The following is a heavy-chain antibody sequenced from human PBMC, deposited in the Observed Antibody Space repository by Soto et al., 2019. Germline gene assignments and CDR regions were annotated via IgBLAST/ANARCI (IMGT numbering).Heavy chain of an antibody. Sequence: GGSLRLSCAASGFTFSSYAMSWVRQAPGKGLEWVSAISGSGGSTYYADSVKGRFTISRDNSKNTLYLQMNSLRAEDTAVYYSAKDSRYYDILTGYSHYYGMDVWGQGTTVTVSS. CDR3: AKDSRYYDILTGYSHYYGMDV. CDR2: ISGSGGST. CDR1: GFTFSSYA. J-gene: IGHJ6*02. D-gene: IGHD3-9*01. V-gene: IGHV3-23*01.